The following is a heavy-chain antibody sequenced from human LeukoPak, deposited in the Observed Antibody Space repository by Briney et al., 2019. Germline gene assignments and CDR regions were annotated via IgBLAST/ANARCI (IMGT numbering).Heavy chain of an antibody. J-gene: IGHJ4*02. CDR1: GGSFSGYY. CDR2: INHSGST. V-gene: IGHV4-34*01. Sequence: PSETLSLTCAVYGGSFSGYYWSWNRQPPGKGLEWIGEINHSGSTNYNPSLKSRVTISVDTSKNQFSLKLSSVTAADTAVYYCARSGYDYQEIDYWGQGTLVTVSS. D-gene: IGHD5-12*01. CDR3: ARSGYDYQEIDY.